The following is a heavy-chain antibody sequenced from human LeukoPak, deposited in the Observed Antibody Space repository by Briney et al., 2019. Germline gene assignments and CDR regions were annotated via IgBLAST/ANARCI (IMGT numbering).Heavy chain of an antibody. V-gene: IGHV3-33*01. J-gene: IGHJ4*02. Sequence: GGSLRLSCAASGFTLSSYGMHWVRQAPGKGLEWVAVIWYDGSNKYYADSVKGRFTISRDNSKNTLYLQMNSLRAEDTAVYYCAREPYYYDSSGLDYWGQGTLVTVSS. CDR3: AREPYYYDSSGLDY. D-gene: IGHD3-22*01. CDR2: IWYDGSNK. CDR1: GFTLSSYG.